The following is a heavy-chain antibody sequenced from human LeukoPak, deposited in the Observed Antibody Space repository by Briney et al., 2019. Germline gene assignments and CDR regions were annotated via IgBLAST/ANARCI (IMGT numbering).Heavy chain of an antibody. Sequence: GRSLRLSCAASGFTFSSYGMHWVRQAPGKGLEWVAVIWYDGSNKYYADSVKGRFTISRDNSKNTLYLQMNSLRAEDTAVYYCARDPTPHYDILTGLVGYFDYWGQGTLVTVSS. V-gene: IGHV3-33*08. J-gene: IGHJ4*02. CDR3: ARDPTPHYDILTGLVGYFDY. CDR1: GFTFSSYG. D-gene: IGHD3-9*01. CDR2: IWYDGSNK.